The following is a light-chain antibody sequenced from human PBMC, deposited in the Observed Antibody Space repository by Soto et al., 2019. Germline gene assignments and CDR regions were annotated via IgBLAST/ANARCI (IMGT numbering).Light chain of an antibody. CDR1: QSVSSSS. Sequence: EIVLTQSPGTLSLSPGERATLSCRASQSVSSSSLAWYQQNPGQAPRLLIYEASSRATGIPDRFSGSGSGTDFTLTISRLEPEDFAVYYCQQRYNWPPTFGQGTKVDIK. CDR3: QQRYNWPPT. J-gene: IGKJ1*01. V-gene: IGKV3D-20*02. CDR2: EAS.